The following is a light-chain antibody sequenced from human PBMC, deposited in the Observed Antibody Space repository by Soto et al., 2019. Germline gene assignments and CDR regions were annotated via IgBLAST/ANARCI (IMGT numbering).Light chain of an antibody. Sequence: EIVMTQSPATLSVSPGGRATLSCRASQTISGTLAWYQQKPGQAPRLLIHGASTRAPGFPARFSGSGSGTDFTLTISSPQSEDFAVYYCQQYDNWPLTFGQGTKVEIK. J-gene: IGKJ1*01. CDR3: QQYDNWPLT. CDR2: GAS. CDR1: QTISGT. V-gene: IGKV3-15*01.